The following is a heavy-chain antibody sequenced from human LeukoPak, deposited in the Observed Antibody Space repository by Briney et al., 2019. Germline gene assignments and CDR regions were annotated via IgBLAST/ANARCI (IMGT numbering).Heavy chain of an antibody. D-gene: IGHD6-25*01. CDR1: GFTFSTYA. V-gene: IGHV3-33*06. CDR2: IWPDGSKK. J-gene: IGHJ4*02. Sequence: GRSLGLSCAASGFTFSTYAMHWVRQAPGKGLEWVAFIWPDGSKKYYADSVKGRFAISRENSKNTVYLQMNDLRPEHTALYFCAKISSSAESNFDYWGQGTLLTVSS. CDR3: AKISSSAESNFDY.